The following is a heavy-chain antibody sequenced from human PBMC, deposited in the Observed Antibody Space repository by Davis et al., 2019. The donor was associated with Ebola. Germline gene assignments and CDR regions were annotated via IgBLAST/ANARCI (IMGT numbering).Heavy chain of an antibody. D-gene: IGHD6-6*01. CDR3: AGMGEQLVWVAGFDP. CDR2: ISGSGGST. CDR1: GFTFSSYA. Sequence: PGGSLRLSCAASGFTFSSYAMSWVRQAPGKGLEWVSAISGSGGSTYYADSVKGRFTISRDNSKNTLYLQMNSLRAEDTAVYYCAGMGEQLVWVAGFDPWGQGTLVTVSS. V-gene: IGHV3-23*01. J-gene: IGHJ5*02.